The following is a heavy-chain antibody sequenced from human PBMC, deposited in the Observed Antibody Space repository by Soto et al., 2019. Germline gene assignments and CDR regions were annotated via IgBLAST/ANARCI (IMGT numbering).Heavy chain of an antibody. J-gene: IGHJ4*02. CDR1: GFTFSSYG. CDR2: ISYDGSNK. CDR3: AKDRDIAAAGAPDTRPGLTDY. V-gene: IGHV3-30*18. Sequence: GGSLRLSCAASGFTFSSYGMHWVRQAPGKGLEWVAVISYDGSNKYYADSVKGRFTISRDNSKNTLYLQMNSLRAEDTAVYYCAKDRDIAAAGAPDTRPGLTDYWGQGTLVTVSS. D-gene: IGHD6-13*01.